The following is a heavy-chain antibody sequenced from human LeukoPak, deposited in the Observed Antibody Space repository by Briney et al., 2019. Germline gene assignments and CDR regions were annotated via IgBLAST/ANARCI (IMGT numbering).Heavy chain of an antibody. CDR2: ISYDGSNK. Sequence: GRSLRLSCAASEFTFSTYAMPWVRQAPGKGLEWVAVISYDGSNKYYADSVKGRFTISRDNSQSTLYLQMNNLRADDTAVYSCARDRAGYYDSSGPLDYGGQGTLVTVSS. CDR1: EFTFSTYA. V-gene: IGHV3-30-3*01. CDR3: ARDRAGYYDSSGPLDY. J-gene: IGHJ4*02. D-gene: IGHD3-22*01.